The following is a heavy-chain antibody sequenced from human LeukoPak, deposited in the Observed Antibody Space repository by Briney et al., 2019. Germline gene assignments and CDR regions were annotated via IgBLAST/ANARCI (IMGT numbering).Heavy chain of an antibody. Sequence: GASVTVSCKASGYTFTGYYMHWVRQAPGQGLEWMGWINPNSGGTNYAQKFQGRVTMTRDTSISTAYMELSRLRSDDTAVYYCASTEMATIAPIDYWGQGTLVTVSS. CDR2: INPNSGGT. CDR1: GYTFTGYY. D-gene: IGHD5-24*01. V-gene: IGHV1-2*02. CDR3: ASTEMATIAPIDY. J-gene: IGHJ4*02.